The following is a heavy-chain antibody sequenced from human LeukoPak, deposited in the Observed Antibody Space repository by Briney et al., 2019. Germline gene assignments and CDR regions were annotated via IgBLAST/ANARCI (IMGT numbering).Heavy chain of an antibody. V-gene: IGHV3-23*01. CDR2: ISDSGGST. D-gene: IGHD6-19*01. Sequence: GGSLRLSCAASGFTFSSYAMSWVRQTPGKGLEWVSGISDSGGSTYYADSVKGRFTISRDNSKNTLYLQMNSLRAEDTAIYYCAKMPVSYSSGWSTFDYWGQGALVTVSS. J-gene: IGHJ4*02. CDR1: GFTFSSYA. CDR3: AKMPVSYSSGWSTFDY.